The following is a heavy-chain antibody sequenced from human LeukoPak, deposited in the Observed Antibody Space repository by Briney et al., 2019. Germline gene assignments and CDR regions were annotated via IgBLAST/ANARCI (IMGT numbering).Heavy chain of an antibody. D-gene: IGHD6-19*01. CDR3: ARHADTAVAGTWGSWFDP. CDR2: IYPGDSDT. J-gene: IGHJ5*02. Sequence: GESLKISCKGSGYSFTSYWICWVREMPGKGLELMGIIYPGDSDTRYSPSFQGQVTISADKSISTAYLQWSSLKASDTAMYYCARHADTAVAGTWGSWFDPWGQGTLVTVSS. V-gene: IGHV5-51*01. CDR1: GYSFTSYW.